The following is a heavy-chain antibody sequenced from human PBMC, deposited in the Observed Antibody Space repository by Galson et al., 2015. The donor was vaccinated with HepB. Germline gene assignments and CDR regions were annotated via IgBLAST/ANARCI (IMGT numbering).Heavy chain of an antibody. CDR1: GFTFSSYA. Sequence: SLRLSCAASGFTFSSYAMHWVRQAPGKGLEWVAVISYDGSNKYYADSVKGRFTISRDNSKNTLYLQMNSLRAEDTAVYYCARGRYKYYFDYWGQGTLVTVSS. D-gene: IGHD3-10*01. J-gene: IGHJ4*02. CDR3: ARGRYKYYFDY. CDR2: ISYDGSNK. V-gene: IGHV3-30*04.